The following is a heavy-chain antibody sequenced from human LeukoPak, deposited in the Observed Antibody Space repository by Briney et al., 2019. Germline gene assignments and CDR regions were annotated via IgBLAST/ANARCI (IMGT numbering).Heavy chain of an antibody. CDR1: GFTFSSYA. Sequence: GGSLRLSCAASGFTFSSYAMHWVRQAPGKGLEWVAVISYDGSNKYYADSVKGRFTISRDNSKNTLYLQMNSLRAEDTAVYYCAGGLEGTPDYWGQGTLVTVSS. CDR3: AGGLEGTPDY. V-gene: IGHV3-30-3*01. D-gene: IGHD1-7*01. CDR2: ISYDGSNK. J-gene: IGHJ4*02.